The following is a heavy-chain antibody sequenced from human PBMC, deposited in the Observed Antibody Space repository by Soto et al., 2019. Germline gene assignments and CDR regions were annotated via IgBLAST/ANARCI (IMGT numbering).Heavy chain of an antibody. V-gene: IGHV4-39*02. CDR1: GGSISTDSYN. CDR2: IYYDGTP. Sequence: QLQLQESGPGLVKPSETLSLTCSVSGGSISTDSYNWDWIRQSPGKGLEWIGTIYYDGTPSYTPSLKSQVTISVDTSRNHFSLKVKSVTAADTAMYYCARFFGNAFAVWGQGTMVKVSS. D-gene: IGHD3-3*01. J-gene: IGHJ3*01. CDR3: ARFFGNAFAV.